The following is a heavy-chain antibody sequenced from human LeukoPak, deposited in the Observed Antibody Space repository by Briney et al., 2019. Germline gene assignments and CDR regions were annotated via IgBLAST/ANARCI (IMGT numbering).Heavy chain of an antibody. Sequence: GGSLRLSCAASGFAFSNYAMSWVRQAPGKGLEWVSTISGGGGNTYYADSVKGLFTIFRDNSKNTLYLQMNSLRVEDTAVYFCANRSDGSDWYFDLWGRGTQVTVSS. CDR1: GFAFSNYA. J-gene: IGHJ2*01. CDR3: ANRSDGSDWYFDL. D-gene: IGHD3-10*01. V-gene: IGHV3-23*01. CDR2: ISGGGGNT.